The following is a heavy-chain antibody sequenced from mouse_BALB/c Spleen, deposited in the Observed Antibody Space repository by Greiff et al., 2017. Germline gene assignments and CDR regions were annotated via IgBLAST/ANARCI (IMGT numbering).Heavy chain of an antibody. J-gene: IGHJ4*01. V-gene: IGHV5-6*01. CDR3: ARQDYGNYKDYAMDY. CDR1: GFTFSSYG. Sequence: EVKLVESGGDLVKPGGSLKLSCAASGFTFSSYGMSWVRQTPDKRLEWVATISSGGSYTYYPDSVKGRFTISRDNAKNTLYLQMSSLKSEDTAMYYCARQDYGNYKDYAMDYWGQGTSVTVSS. CDR2: ISSGGSYT. D-gene: IGHD2-1*01.